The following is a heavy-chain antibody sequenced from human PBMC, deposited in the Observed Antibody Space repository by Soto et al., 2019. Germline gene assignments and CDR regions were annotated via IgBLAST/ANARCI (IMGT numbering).Heavy chain of an antibody. J-gene: IGHJ4*02. CDR1: GYTFTSYD. Sequence: QVQLVQSGAEVKKPGASVKVSCKASGYTFTSYDINWVRQATGQGLEWMGWMNPNSGNTGYAQKFQGRVTMTRNTSKSTAYMELTNLRSEDTAVHYCARESQWVIDYGGQGTLVTVSS. V-gene: IGHV1-8*01. CDR2: MNPNSGNT. D-gene: IGHD6-19*01. CDR3: ARESQWVIDY.